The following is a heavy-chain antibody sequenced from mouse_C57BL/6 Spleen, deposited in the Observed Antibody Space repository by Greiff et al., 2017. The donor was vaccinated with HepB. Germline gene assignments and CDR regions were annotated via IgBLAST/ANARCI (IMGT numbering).Heavy chain of an antibody. D-gene: IGHD1-1*02. V-gene: IGHV1-69*01. CDR1: GYTFTSYW. Sequence: QVQLQQPGAELVMPGASVKLSCKASGYTFTSYWMHWVKQRPGQGLEWIGEIDPSDSYTNYNQKFKGKSTLTVDKSSSTAYMQLSSLTSEDSAVYYCARCLWDYAMGYWGQGTSVTVSS. J-gene: IGHJ4*01. CDR3: ARCLWDYAMGY. CDR2: IDPSDSYT.